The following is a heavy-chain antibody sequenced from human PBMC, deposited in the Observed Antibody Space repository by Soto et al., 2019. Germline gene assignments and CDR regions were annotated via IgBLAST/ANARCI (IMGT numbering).Heavy chain of an antibody. CDR1: GFTFSDYS. V-gene: IGHV3-48*01. CDR3: ASVGFYDFWGGTISPSNYMDV. J-gene: IGHJ6*03. D-gene: IGHD3-3*01. Sequence: EVQLVESGGGLVPPGGSLRLSCAASGFTFSDYSMNWVRQAPGKGLEWVSYVRGDSETMYYVDSVRGRFTTSRANAKRTLHLEMTSLISEDTAVYYCASVGFYDFWGGTISPSNYMDVWGKGTTVTVSS. CDR2: VRGDSETM.